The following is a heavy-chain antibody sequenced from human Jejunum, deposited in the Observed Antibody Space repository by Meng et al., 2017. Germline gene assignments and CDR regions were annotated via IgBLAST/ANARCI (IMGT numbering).Heavy chain of an antibody. D-gene: IGHD4-17*01. CDR2: ISSDGSQK. CDR1: GIPFSRSG. V-gene: IGHV3-33*05. Sequence: GESLKISCAASGIPFSRSGMHWVRQGPGEGLEWVTFISSDGSQKYYVDSVKGRFTVSRDNSKNTLFLQMDSLRADDTAVYYCARDKGTTSCETWGQGTPVTVSS. J-gene: IGHJ4*02. CDR3: ARDKGTTSCET.